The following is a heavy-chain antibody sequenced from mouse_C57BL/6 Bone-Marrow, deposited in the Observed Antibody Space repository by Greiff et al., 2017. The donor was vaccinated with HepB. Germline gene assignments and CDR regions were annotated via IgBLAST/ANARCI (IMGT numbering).Heavy chain of an antibody. CDR1: GYTFTSYW. J-gene: IGHJ3*01. V-gene: IGHV1-64*01. CDR3: AVYDWGAWFAY. D-gene: IGHD2-3*01. Sequence: QVQLQQPGAELVKPGASVKLSCKASGYTFTSYWMHWVKQRPGQGLEWIGMIHPNSGSTNYNEKFKSKATLTVDKSYSTAYMQLSSLTSEDSAVYDCAVYDWGAWFAYWGQGTLVTVSA. CDR2: IHPNSGST.